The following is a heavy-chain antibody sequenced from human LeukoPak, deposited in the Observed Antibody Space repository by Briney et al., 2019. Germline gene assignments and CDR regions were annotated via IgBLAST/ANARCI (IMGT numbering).Heavy chain of an antibody. CDR2: ISGDGTIK. CDR3: SRSQFDY. V-gene: IGHV3-74*03. CDR1: GFAFSSYW. Sequence: GGSLRLSCEPSGFAFSSYWTLWVRQAPGKGLVWLSRISGDGTIKTYADFVKGRFTISRDNTKNILYLQMNSLKVEDTAMYYCSRSQFDYWGQGVLVTVSS. J-gene: IGHJ4*02.